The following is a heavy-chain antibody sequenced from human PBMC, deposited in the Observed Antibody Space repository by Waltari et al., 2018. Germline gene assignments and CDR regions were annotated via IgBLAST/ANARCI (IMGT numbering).Heavy chain of an antibody. Sequence: VQLVQSGAEVKKTGDSVKVSCKASGNTFTGYSLHWVRQAPGQGLEWIGRINPNSGGTNYAQKFQGRVTMTRDTSISTAYMELSRLRSDDTAVYYCARVPSSSSSVWGQGTLVTVSS. CDR2: INPNSGGT. D-gene: IGHD6-6*01. CDR3: ARVPSSSSSV. CDR1: GNTFTGYS. V-gene: IGHV1-2*06. J-gene: IGHJ4*02.